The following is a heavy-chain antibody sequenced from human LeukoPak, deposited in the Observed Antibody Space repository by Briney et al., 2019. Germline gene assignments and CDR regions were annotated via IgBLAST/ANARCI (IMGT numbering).Heavy chain of an antibody. CDR1: AFTFSSSW. D-gene: IGHD5-24*01. V-gene: IGHV3-74*01. CDR2: INSDGSTS. CDR3: AKVIREVDMSYDY. J-gene: IGHJ4*02. Sequence: PGGSLRLSCAASAFTFSSSWMHWVRQVPEKGLLWVSRINSDGSTSRYADSVKGRFTISRDNAKNTLYLQMNSLRAEDTAVYYCAKVIREVDMSYDYWGQGALVTVSS.